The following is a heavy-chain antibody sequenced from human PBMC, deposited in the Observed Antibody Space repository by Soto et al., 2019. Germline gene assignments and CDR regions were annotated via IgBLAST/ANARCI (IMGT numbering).Heavy chain of an antibody. CDR1: GFTFSSYW. J-gene: IGHJ5*02. V-gene: IGHV3-7*05. CDR2: IKQDGSEK. D-gene: IGHD6-13*01. Sequence: GGSLRLSCAASGFTFSSYWMSWVRQAPGKGLEWVANIKQDGSEKYYVDSVKGRFTISRDNAKNSLYLQMNSLRAEDTAVYYCARVRQQLVLGTWWFDPWGQGTLVTVSS. CDR3: ARVRQQLVLGTWWFDP.